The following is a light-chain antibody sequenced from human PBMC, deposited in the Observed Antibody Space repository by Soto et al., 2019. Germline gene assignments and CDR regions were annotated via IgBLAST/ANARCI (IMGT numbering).Light chain of an antibody. Sequence: ILLTHSPGTLSVSSGERATLSCSAIQSVSSSYLAWYQQKPGQAPRLLIYGASSRATGIPDRFSGSGSETDFTLTISRLEPEDFAVYYCQQYSRSPPITFGQGTRLEIK. V-gene: IGKV3-20*01. J-gene: IGKJ5*01. CDR3: QQYSRSPPIT. CDR1: QSVSSSY. CDR2: GAS.